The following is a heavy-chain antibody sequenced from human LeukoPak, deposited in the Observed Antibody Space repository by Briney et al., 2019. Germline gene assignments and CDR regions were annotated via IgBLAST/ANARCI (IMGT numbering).Heavy chain of an antibody. V-gene: IGHV3-23*01. J-gene: IGHJ6*02. CDR3: AKDGIAARFYYYGMDV. Sequence: GRSLRLSCAASGFTFSSYAMSWVRQAPGKGLEWVSAISGSGGSTYYADSVKGRFTISRDNSKNTLYLQMNSLRAEDTAVYYCAKDGIAARFYYYGMDVWGQGTTVTVSS. CDR1: GFTFSSYA. CDR2: ISGSGGST. D-gene: IGHD6-6*01.